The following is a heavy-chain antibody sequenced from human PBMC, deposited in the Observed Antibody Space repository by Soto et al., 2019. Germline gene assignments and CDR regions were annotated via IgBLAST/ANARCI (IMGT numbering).Heavy chain of an antibody. V-gene: IGHV4-59*08. CDR1: GGSISSYY. D-gene: IGHD4-4*01. CDR2: IYYSGST. CDR3: ARIATTVTDYYYYYMDV. Sequence: LSLTCTVSGGSISSYYWSWIRQPPGKGLEWIGYIYYSGSTNYNPSLKSRVTISVDTSKNQFSLKLSSVTAADTAVYYCARIATTVTDYYYYYMDVWGKGTTVTVSS. J-gene: IGHJ6*03.